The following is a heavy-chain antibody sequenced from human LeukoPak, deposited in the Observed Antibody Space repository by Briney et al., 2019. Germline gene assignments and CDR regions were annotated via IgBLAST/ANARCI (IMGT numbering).Heavy chain of an antibody. J-gene: IGHJ4*02. CDR3: ARDRALYDSRRGYYYTEDDY. V-gene: IGHV3-33*01. CDR1: GFTFSSYG. CDR2: IWYDGSNK. D-gene: IGHD3-22*01. Sequence: GRSLRLSCAASGFTFSSYGMHWVRQAPGKGLEWVAVIWYDGSNKYYADSVKGRFTLSRDNSKNTLYLQMNSLRAEDTAVYYCARDRALYDSRRGYYYTEDDYWGQGTLVTVSS.